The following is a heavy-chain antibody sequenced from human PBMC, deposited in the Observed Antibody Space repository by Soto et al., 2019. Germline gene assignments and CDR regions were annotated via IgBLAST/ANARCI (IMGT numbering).Heavy chain of an antibody. CDR2: ISAYNGNT. Sequence: QVHLVQSGAEVKKPGASVKVSCTASGYTFTNFGISWVRQAPGQGREWMGWISAYNGNTNYAQKCQGRVTMNTDTSTNTPYMEMRSLRSYDTAWHYFARGGTPIDYWGQGTLVTVSS. CDR1: GYTFTNFG. D-gene: IGHD3-16*01. J-gene: IGHJ4*02. CDR3: ARGGTPIDY. V-gene: IGHV1-18*01.